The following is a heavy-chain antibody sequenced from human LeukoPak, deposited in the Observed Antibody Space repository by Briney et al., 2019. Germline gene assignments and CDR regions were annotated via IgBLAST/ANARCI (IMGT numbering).Heavy chain of an antibody. CDR1: GGSISRGSYY. Sequence: PSETLSLTCTVSGGSISRGSYYWTWMRQPAGKGLEWIGRICTSGSTNYNPSLKSRVTISVDTSKNQFSLKLSSVTAADTAVYYCARDGVGGVAYWGLGTLVTVSS. CDR3: ARDGVGGVAY. J-gene: IGHJ4*02. V-gene: IGHV4-61*02. D-gene: IGHD2-8*02. CDR2: ICTSGST.